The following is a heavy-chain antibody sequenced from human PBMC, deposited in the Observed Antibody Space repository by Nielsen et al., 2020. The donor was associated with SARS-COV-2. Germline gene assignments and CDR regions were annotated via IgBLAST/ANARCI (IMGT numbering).Heavy chain of an antibody. V-gene: IGHV3-23*01. CDR2: ISGSGGST. CDR1: GFTFSSYA. Sequence: GESRKISCAASGFTFSSYAMSWFRQAPGKGLERVSAISGSGGSTYYADSVKGRFTISRHNSKNTLYLQMNSLRAEDTAVYYCARVFGWNDASWWFDPWGQGTLVTVSS. J-gene: IGHJ5*02. CDR3: ARVFGWNDASWWFDP. D-gene: IGHD1-1*01.